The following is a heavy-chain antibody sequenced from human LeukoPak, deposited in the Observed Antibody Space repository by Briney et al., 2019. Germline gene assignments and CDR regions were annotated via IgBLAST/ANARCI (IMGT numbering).Heavy chain of an antibody. CDR3: ARGSHFWSGYRTFDY. Sequence: SETLSLTCTVSGGSISSYYWSWIRQPPGMGLEWIGYIHYSGSTHYNPSLKSRVTISVDTSKNQVSLKLRSVTAADTAVYYCARGSHFWSGYRTFDYWGQGTLVTVSS. CDR1: GGSISSYY. CDR2: IHYSGST. J-gene: IGHJ4*02. D-gene: IGHD3-3*02. V-gene: IGHV4-59*01.